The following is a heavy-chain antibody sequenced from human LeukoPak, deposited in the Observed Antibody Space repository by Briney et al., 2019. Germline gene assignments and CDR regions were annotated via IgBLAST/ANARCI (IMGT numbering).Heavy chain of an antibody. CDR2: IYHSGST. D-gene: IGHD3-10*01. CDR1: GGSINSNNW. CDR3: ARVRQGYYGSGRRWFDP. J-gene: IGHJ5*02. Sequence: SETLSLTCAVSGGSINSNNWWSWVRQPPGKGLEWIGEIYHSGSTNYNPSLKSRVTISVDTSKNQFSLKLSSVTAADTAVYYCARVRQGYYGSGRRWFDPWGQGTLVTVSS. V-gene: IGHV4-4*02.